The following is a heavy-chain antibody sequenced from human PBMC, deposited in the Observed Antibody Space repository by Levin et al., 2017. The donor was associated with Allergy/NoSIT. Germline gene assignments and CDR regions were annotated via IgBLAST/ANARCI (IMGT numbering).Heavy chain of an antibody. D-gene: IGHD6-13*01. J-gene: IGHJ4*02. CDR3: AGVLTQSSTGGRFDS. CDR1: GFTFSNFW. V-gene: IGHV3-7*01. CDR2: IKQDESEK. Sequence: GESLKISCAASGFTFSNFWMSWVRQAPGKGLEWVANIKQDESEKYYVDSVKGRFTISRDNAKNSLHLQMNSLRAEDTDVYFCAGVLTQSSTGGRFDSWGQGTLVIVSS.